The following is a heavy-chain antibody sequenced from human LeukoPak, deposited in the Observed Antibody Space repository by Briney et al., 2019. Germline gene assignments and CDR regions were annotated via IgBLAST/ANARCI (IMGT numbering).Heavy chain of an antibody. V-gene: IGHV4-59*01. D-gene: IGHD6-19*01. J-gene: IGHJ5*02. CDR2: IYYSGST. Sequence: PSETLSLTCTVSGGSISSYYWSWIRQPPGKGLEWIGYIYYSGSTNYNPSLKSRVTISVDTSKNQFSLKLSSVTAADTAVYYCARGSSGWYVPVDPWGQGTLVTVSS. CDR3: ARGSSGWYVPVDP. CDR1: GGSISSYY.